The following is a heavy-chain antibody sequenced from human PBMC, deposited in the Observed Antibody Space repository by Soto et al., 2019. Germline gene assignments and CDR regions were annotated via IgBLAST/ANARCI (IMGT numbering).Heavy chain of an antibody. CDR1: GFTFSSYS. J-gene: IGHJ6*02. V-gene: IGHV3-23*01. Sequence: PGGSLRLSCAASGFTFSSYSMSWVRQAPGKGLEWVSGFRSGGDDDTTYYADSVRGRFTISRDNSKNTLYLQMNSLRAEDTAVYYCAKAYEYDSSGYYPYGMDVWGQGTTVTVSS. D-gene: IGHD3-22*01. CDR2: FRSGGDDDTT. CDR3: AKAYEYDSSGYYPYGMDV.